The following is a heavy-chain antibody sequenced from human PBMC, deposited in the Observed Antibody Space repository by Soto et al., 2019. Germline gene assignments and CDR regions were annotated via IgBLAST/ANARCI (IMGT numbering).Heavy chain of an antibody. Sequence: SETLSLTCAVSGSSISSSNWWSWVRQPPGKGLEWIGEIYHSGSTNYNPSLKSRVTISVDKSKNQFSLKLSSVTAADTAVYYCARSPVVVVAATHYYYYGMDVWGQGTTVTVSS. V-gene: IGHV4-4*02. CDR2: IYHSGST. D-gene: IGHD2-15*01. CDR3: ARSPVVVVAATHYYYYGMDV. J-gene: IGHJ6*02. CDR1: GSSISSSNW.